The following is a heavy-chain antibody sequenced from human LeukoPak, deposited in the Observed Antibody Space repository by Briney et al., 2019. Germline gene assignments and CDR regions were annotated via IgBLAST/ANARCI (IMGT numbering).Heavy chain of an antibody. D-gene: IGHD5-18*01. CDR2: ISSSSSYI. Sequence: PGGPLRLYCAASGFTFSSYSMDWVRQAPGKGLEWVSSISSSSSYIYYADSVKGRFTISRDNAKNSLYLQMNSLRAEDTAVYYCAREWIQTFDYWGQGTLVTVSS. J-gene: IGHJ4*02. CDR3: AREWIQTFDY. V-gene: IGHV3-21*01. CDR1: GFTFSSYS.